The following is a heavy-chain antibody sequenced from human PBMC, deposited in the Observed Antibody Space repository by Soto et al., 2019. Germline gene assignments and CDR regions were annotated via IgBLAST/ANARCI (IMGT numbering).Heavy chain of an antibody. J-gene: IGHJ4*02. CDR3: ARGSIAAAGTGVY. CDR2: MNPNSGNT. D-gene: IGHD6-13*01. V-gene: IGHV1-8*01. Sequence: ASVKVSCKASGYTFTSYDINWVRQATGQGLEWMGWMNPNSGNTGYAQKFQGRVTMTRNTSISTAYMELSSLRSEDTAVYYCARGSIAAAGTGVYWSQGTLVTVSS. CDR1: GYTFTSYD.